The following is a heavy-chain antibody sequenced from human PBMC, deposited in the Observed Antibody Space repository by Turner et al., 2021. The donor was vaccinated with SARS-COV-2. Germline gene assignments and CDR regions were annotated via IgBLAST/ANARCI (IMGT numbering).Heavy chain of an antibody. V-gene: IGHV4-34*01. CDR1: GGSFSGHL. CDR2: INHIGET. J-gene: IGHJ4*02. D-gene: IGHD3-3*01. Sequence: QVQLQQWGAELLKPSETLSLTCAVYGGSFSGHLWSWIRQSPGKGLEWIGDINHIGETNYNPSRKSRVTTSVDMSKNQFSLRLASVTAADTAVYFCARLVVVRAGVFIIRPYRRGYFDSWGQGTLVTVSS. CDR3: ARLVVVRAGVFIIRPYRRGYFDS.